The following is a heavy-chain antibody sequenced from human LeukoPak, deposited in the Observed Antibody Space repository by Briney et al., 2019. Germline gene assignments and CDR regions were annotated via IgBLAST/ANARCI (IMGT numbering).Heavy chain of an antibody. D-gene: IGHD1-26*01. Sequence: PSETLSLTCTVSGGSISSSDYYWSWIRQPPGKGLEWIGCIYYSGGTYYNPSLKSRVTISIDTSKNQFSLKLSPVTAADTAVYYCAGAGDFDYWGQGTLVTVSS. CDR1: GGSISSSDYY. CDR3: AGAGDFDY. J-gene: IGHJ4*02. CDR2: IYYSGGT. V-gene: IGHV4-30-4*01.